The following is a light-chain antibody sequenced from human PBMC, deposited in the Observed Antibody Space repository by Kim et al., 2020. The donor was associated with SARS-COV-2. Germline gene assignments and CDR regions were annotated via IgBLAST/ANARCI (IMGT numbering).Light chain of an antibody. CDR1: QSISSW. V-gene: IGKV1-5*03. J-gene: IGKJ2*01. CDR2: KAS. CDR3: QQYNTYSPDT. Sequence: DIQMTQSPSTLSASVRDRVTITCRASQSISSWLAWYQQKPGKAPKLLIYKASSLESGVPSRFSGSGSGTEFTLTISSLQPDDFATYYCQQYNTYSPDTFGQGTKLEI.